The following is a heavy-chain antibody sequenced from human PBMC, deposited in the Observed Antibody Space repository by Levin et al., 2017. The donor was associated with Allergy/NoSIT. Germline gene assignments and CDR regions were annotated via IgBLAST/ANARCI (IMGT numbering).Heavy chain of an antibody. CDR1: GFTFSIYG. J-gene: IGHJ3*02. CDR3: ARDGSPVGELGVDAFDI. D-gene: IGHD3-16*01. Sequence: GGSLRLSCVASGFTFSIYGMHWVRQAPGKGLEWVAITLFDGSKKEYADSVKGRFTISRDNSQNTLYLQMNSLRAEDSAVYYCARDGSPVGELGVDAFDIWGQGTTVTVSS. V-gene: IGHV3-33*01. CDR2: TLFDGSKK.